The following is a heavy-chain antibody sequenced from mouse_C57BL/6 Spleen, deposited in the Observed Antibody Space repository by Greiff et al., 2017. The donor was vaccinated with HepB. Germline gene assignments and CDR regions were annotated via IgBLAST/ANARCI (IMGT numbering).Heavy chain of an antibody. V-gene: IGHV1-69*01. CDR2: IDPSDSYT. CDR1: GYTFTSYW. J-gene: IGHJ4*01. Sequence: QQPGAELVMPGASVKLSCKASGYTFTSYWMHWVKQRPGQGLEWIGEIDPSDSYTNYNQKFKGKSTLTVDKSSSTAYMQLSSLTSEDSAVYYCARRPYYAMDYWGQGTSVTVSS. CDR3: ARRPYYAMDY.